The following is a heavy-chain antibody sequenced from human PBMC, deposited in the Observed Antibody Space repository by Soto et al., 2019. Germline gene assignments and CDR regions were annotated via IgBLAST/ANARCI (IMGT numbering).Heavy chain of an antibody. J-gene: IGHJ4*02. CDR1: GFTFSSYS. D-gene: IGHD3-9*01. CDR2: ISSSSSYI. V-gene: IGHV3-21*01. Sequence: PGGSLILSCAASGFTFSSYSMNWVRQAPGKGLEWVSSISSSSSYIYYADSVKGRFTISRDNAKNSLYLQMNSLRAEDTAVYYCAVFGGDILTDFDYWGQGTLVTVSS. CDR3: AVFGGDILTDFDY.